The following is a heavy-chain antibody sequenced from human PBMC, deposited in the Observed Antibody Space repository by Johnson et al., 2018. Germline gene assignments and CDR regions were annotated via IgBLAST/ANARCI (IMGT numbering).Heavy chain of an antibody. CDR1: GGSISSSSYY. CDR3: ARDPDYYYFYMDV. Sequence: QVQLQESGPGLVKPSETLSLTCTVSGGSISSSSYYWGWIRQPPGKGLEWIGRIYYSGSTYYNPSLKSRVTISVDTSKNQFSLKLSSATAADTAVYYCARDPDYYYFYMDVWGKGTTVTVSS. J-gene: IGHJ6*03. CDR2: IYYSGST. V-gene: IGHV4-39*07.